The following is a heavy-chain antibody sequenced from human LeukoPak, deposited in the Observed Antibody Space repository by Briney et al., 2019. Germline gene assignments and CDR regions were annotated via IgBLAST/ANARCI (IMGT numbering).Heavy chain of an antibody. CDR3: ARDMTAAGDGDY. CDR1: GGTFSSYA. Sequence: ASVKVSCKASGGTFSSYAISWVRQAPGQGLEWMGRIIPILGIANYAQKFQGRVTITADKSTSTAYMELSSLRSEDTAVYYCARDMTAAGDGDYWGQGTLVTVSS. CDR2: IIPILGIA. V-gene: IGHV1-69*04. J-gene: IGHJ4*02. D-gene: IGHD6-13*01.